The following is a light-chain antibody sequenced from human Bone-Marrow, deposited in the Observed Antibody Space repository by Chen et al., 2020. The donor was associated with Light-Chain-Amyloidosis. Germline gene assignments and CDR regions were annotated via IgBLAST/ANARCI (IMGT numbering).Light chain of an antibody. V-gene: IGKV3-15*01. CDR2: CAS. CDR3: QQYNNWPS. Sequence: EIVMTQSPATLSVSPGERATLSCRASQSISSNLAWYQQKPGQAPRLLIYCASTRDTGIPARFSGSGSGTVFTLTIGSLQSEDFAVYFCQQYNNWPSFGPGTKVDIK. CDR1: QSISSN. J-gene: IGKJ3*01.